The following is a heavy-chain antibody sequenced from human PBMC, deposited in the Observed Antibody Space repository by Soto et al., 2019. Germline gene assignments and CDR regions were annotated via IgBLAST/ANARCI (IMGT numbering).Heavy chain of an antibody. CDR3: ARYGSGSYRLDY. D-gene: IGHD3-10*01. V-gene: IGHV4-30-4*01. Sequence: QLQESGPGLVKPSQTLSLTCTVSGGSISSGDYYWSWIRHPPGKGLEWIGYIYYSGSTYYNPSLESRVTISVDTSKNQFSLKLSSVTAADTAVYYCARYGSGSYRLDYWGQGTLVTVSS. CDR1: GGSISSGDYY. CDR2: IYYSGST. J-gene: IGHJ4*02.